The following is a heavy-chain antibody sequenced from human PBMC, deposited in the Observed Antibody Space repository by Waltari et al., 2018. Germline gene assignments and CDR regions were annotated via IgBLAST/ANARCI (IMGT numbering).Heavy chain of an antibody. Sequence: QLQLQESGPGLVKPSETLSLTCTASGGSISSSSYYWGWLRQPPGKGLAGIGGIHYSGSTYYNPYLKSRVTISVDTSKNQFSLKLSSVTAADTAVYYWARESTVTSSPTAFDYWGQGTLVTVSS. V-gene: IGHV4-39*07. J-gene: IGHJ4*02. CDR1: GGSISSSSYY. D-gene: IGHD4-17*01. CDR2: IHYSGST. CDR3: ARESTVTSSPTAFDY.